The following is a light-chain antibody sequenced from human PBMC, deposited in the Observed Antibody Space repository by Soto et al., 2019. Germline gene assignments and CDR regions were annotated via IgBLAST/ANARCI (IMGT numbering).Light chain of an antibody. V-gene: IGLV1-51*02. J-gene: IGLJ2*01. Sequence: QSVLTQPPSVSAAPGQKVTISCSGSSSNIGNNYVSWYQQLPGTAPKLLIYENNKRPSGIPDRFSGSKSGTSATLGITGLQTGDEADYYCGTWYSSLSYVVFGGGTQLTVL. CDR3: GTWYSSLSYVV. CDR1: SSNIGNNY. CDR2: ENN.